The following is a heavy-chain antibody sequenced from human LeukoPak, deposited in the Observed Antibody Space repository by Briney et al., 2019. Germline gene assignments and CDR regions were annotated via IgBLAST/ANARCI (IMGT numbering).Heavy chain of an antibody. V-gene: IGHV3-43*02. Sequence: TGGSLRLSCAASGFTFDDYAMHWVRQAPRKGLEWVSLISGDGGSTYYADSVKGRFTISRDNSKNSLYLQMNSLRTEDTALYCCAKDIFDCSGGSCYYLDYWGQGTLVTVSS. CDR1: GFTFDDYA. CDR2: ISGDGGST. D-gene: IGHD2-15*01. CDR3: AKDIFDCSGGSCYYLDY. J-gene: IGHJ4*02.